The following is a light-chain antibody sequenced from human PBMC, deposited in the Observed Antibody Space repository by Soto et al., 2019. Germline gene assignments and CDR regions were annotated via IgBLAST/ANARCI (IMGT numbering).Light chain of an antibody. CDR1: SSNIGSNS. Sequence: QAVVTQPPSASGTPGQRVTISCSGSSSNIGSNSVNWYQHLPGTAPKLLIYTNNQRPSGVPDRFSGSKSGTSASLAIRGLQSEDEADYYCAAWDDSLNGYVFGTGTKLTVL. CDR2: TNN. J-gene: IGLJ1*01. CDR3: AAWDDSLNGYV. V-gene: IGLV1-44*01.